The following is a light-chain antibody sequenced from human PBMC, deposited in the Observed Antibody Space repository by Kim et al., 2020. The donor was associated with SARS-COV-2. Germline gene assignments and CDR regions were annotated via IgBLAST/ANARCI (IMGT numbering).Light chain of an antibody. CDR1: ALPKQY. Sequence: SYELTQPPSVSVSPGQTARITCSGDALPKQYAYWYQQKPGQAPVLVIYKDSERPSGIPERFSGSSSGTTVTLTISGVQAEDGADDYCQSADSSGTYVVFGGGTQLTVL. V-gene: IGLV3-25*03. CDR2: KDS. CDR3: QSADSSGTYVV. J-gene: IGLJ2*01.